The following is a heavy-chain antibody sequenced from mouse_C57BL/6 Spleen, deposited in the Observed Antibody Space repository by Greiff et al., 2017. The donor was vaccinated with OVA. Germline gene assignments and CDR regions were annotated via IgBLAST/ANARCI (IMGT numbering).Heavy chain of an antibody. CDR3: ATHYYGSSYYYAMDY. J-gene: IGHJ4*01. Sequence: QVQLQQSGPELVKPGASVKISCKASGYAFSSSWMNWVKQRPGKGLEWIGRIYPGDGDTNYNGKFKGKATLTADKSSSTAYMQLSSLTSEASAVYFCATHYYGSSYYYAMDYWGQGTSVTVSS. D-gene: IGHD1-1*01. CDR1: GYAFSSSW. CDR2: IYPGDGDT. V-gene: IGHV1-82*01.